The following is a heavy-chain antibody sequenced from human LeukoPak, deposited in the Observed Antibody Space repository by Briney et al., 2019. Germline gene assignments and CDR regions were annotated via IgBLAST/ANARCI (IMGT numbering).Heavy chain of an antibody. D-gene: IGHD6-13*01. Sequence: TGGSLRLSCAASGFTFSSYAMSWVRQAPGKGLEWVSAISGSGGSTYYADSVKGRFTISRDNSKNTLYLQMNSLRAEDTAVYYCARDGRIAAAGIPQVGYYMDVWGKGTTVTVSS. CDR1: GFTFSSYA. V-gene: IGHV3-23*01. CDR2: ISGSGGST. CDR3: ARDGRIAAAGIPQVGYYMDV. J-gene: IGHJ6*03.